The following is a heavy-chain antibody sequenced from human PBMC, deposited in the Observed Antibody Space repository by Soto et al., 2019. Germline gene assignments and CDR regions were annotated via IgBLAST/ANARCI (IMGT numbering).Heavy chain of an antibody. Sequence: QVQLQQWGAGLLKPSETLSLTCGVYGGSFSDYYLTWIRQPPGKGLEWIGEIIHSGSTNYNPSLRSRVTISVDTSKNQFTLRLSSVTAADTAVYYCARGVVIAAAADYWGQGTLGTVSS. D-gene: IGHD6-13*01. CDR1: GGSFSDYY. CDR3: ARGVVIAAAADY. CDR2: IIHSGST. V-gene: IGHV4-34*01. J-gene: IGHJ4*02.